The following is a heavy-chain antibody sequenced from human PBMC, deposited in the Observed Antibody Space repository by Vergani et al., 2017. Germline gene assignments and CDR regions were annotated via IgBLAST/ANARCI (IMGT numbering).Heavy chain of an antibody. CDR3: AMNYCSSTSGYVGVGAFDI. J-gene: IGHJ3*02. CDR2: ISYDGSNK. Sequence: QVQLVESGGGVVQPGRSLRLSCAASGFTFSSYAMHWVRQAPGKGLEWVAVISYDGSNKYYADSVKGRFTISRDNSKNTLYLQMNSLRAEDTAVYYCAMNYCSSTSGYVGVGAFDIWGQGTMVTVSS. V-gene: IGHV3-30-3*01. D-gene: IGHD2-2*01. CDR1: GFTFSSYA.